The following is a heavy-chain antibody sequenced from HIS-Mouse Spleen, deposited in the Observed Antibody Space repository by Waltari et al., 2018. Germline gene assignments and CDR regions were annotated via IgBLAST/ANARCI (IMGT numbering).Heavy chain of an antibody. J-gene: IGHJ4*02. CDR3: ARDATGTTDY. V-gene: IGHV3-21*01. CDR2: ISSGSSYI. CDR1: GFTFSSYS. D-gene: IGHD1-7*01. Sequence: EVQLVESGGGLVKPGGSLRLSCAASGFTFSSYSMNWVRQAPGKGREWVSSISSGSSYIYYADSVKGRFTISRDNAKNSLYLQMNSLRAEDTAVYYCARDATGTTDYWGQGTLVTVSS.